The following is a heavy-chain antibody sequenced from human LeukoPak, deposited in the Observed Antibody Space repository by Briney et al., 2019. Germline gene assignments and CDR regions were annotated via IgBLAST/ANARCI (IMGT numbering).Heavy chain of an antibody. V-gene: IGHV3-21*01. D-gene: IGHD4-17*01. CDR3: ARVTRSPFGWFDP. Sequence: GGSLRLSCAASGFTFSAYSMNWVRQAPGKGLEWISSISSSSTYIYYADSVKGRFTISRDNAKYSLYLQMSSLRAEDTAVYYCARVTRSPFGWFDPWGQGTLVTVSS. J-gene: IGHJ5*02. CDR2: ISSSSTYI. CDR1: GFTFSAYS.